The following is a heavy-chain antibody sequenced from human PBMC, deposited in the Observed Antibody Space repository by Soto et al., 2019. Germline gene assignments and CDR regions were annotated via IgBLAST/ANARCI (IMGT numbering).Heavy chain of an antibody. V-gene: IGHV1-69*06. CDR3: ARGVYGSGNYYTGPAAFDI. D-gene: IGHD3-10*01. Sequence: QVQLEQSGAEVKKPGSSVQISCKASGGTLSDHGVSWLRQAPGQGLEWVGGTIPVFNTANYAPKFQGRVTSAADNSTNIAYMELGSLRSDDTAFYYCARGVYGSGNYYTGPAAFDIWGQGTLVIVSS. J-gene: IGHJ3*02. CDR2: TIPVFNTA. CDR1: GGTLSDHG.